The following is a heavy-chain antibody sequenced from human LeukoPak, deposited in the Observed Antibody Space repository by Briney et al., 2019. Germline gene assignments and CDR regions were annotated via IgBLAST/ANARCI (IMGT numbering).Heavy chain of an antibody. CDR2: IRYDGSNK. CDR3: AREDHSNYNY. CDR1: GFTFSSYG. J-gene: IGHJ4*02. V-gene: IGHV3-30*02. D-gene: IGHD4-11*01. Sequence: PGGSLRLSCAASGFTFSSYGMHWVRQAPGKGLEWVAFIRYDGSNKYYADSVKGRFTISRDNSKNTLYLQMDSLRAEDTAVYYCAREDHSNYNYWGQGTLVTVSS.